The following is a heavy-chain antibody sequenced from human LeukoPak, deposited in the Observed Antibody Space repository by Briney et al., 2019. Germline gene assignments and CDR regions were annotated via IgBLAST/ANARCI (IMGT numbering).Heavy chain of an antibody. CDR3: ARDSSGYQ. CDR2: IKEDGSEK. J-gene: IGHJ4*02. V-gene: IGHV3-7*01. CDR1: GFTFSTYW. D-gene: IGHD3-22*01. Sequence: GGSLRLSCAASGFTFSTYWMSWVRQAPGKELEWVANIKEDGSEKYYGDSVKGRFTISRDNAKNSLYLEMNSLRVEDTAVYYCARDSSGYQWGQGTLVTVSS.